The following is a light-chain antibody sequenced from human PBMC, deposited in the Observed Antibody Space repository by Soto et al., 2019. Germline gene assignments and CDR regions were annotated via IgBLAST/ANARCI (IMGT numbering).Light chain of an antibody. J-gene: IGKJ1*01. CDR1: QGISSW. CDR3: QHYNSYPEA. CDR2: AAS. Sequence: DIQMTQSPSSVSASVGDTVTITCRASQGISSWLAWYQQKPGKAPNLLIYAASTLQSGVPSRFSGSGSGTDFTLTISSLQPDDFATYYCQHYNSYPEAFGQGTKVDIK. V-gene: IGKV1D-16*01.